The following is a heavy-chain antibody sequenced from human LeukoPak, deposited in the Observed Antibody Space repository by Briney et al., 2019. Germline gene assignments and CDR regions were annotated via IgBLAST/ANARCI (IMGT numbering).Heavy chain of an antibody. Sequence: SVKVSCKASGGTFSSHAISWVRQAPGQGLEWMGGIIPIFGTANYAQKFQGRVTITADESTSTAYMELSSLRSEDTAVYYCARLGTGAAAGTFSWFDPWGQGTLVTVSS. D-gene: IGHD6-13*01. CDR2: IIPIFGTA. CDR1: GGTFSSHA. V-gene: IGHV1-69*13. J-gene: IGHJ5*02. CDR3: ARLGTGAAAGTFSWFDP.